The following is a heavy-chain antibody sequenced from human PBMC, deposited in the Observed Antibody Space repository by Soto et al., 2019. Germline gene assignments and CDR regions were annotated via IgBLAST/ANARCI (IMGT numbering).Heavy chain of an antibody. D-gene: IGHD4-17*01. J-gene: IGHJ4*02. CDR3: ARGRHSTSSVTVTTAPFNY. CDR2: TYYRSKWYS. Sequence: SQTLSLTCDISGDSVSTNSAAWNWIRQSPSRGLEWLGRTYYRSKWYSEYAVSVKSRITINPDTSKNQFSLQLKSVTPEDTAVYYCARGRHSTSSVTVTTAPFNYCCQGTLVT. CDR1: GDSVSTNSAA. V-gene: IGHV6-1*01.